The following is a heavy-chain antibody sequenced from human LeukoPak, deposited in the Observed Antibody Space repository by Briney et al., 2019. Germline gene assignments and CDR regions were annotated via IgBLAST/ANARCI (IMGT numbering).Heavy chain of an antibody. V-gene: IGHV4-61*09. Sequence: PSQTLSLTCTVSGGSISSADYYWTWIRQPPGKGLDWLGHVYYTGSTNYNSSLQNRITISIDMSKNQFSLKLTSVTAADTAFYYCARHVGDYFDSWGQGTLVTVSS. CDR2: VYYTGST. CDR3: ARHVGDYFDS. D-gene: IGHD3-16*01. CDR1: GGSISSADYY. J-gene: IGHJ4*02.